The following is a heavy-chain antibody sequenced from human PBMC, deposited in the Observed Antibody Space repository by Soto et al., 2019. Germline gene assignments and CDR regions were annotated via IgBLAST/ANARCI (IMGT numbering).Heavy chain of an antibody. V-gene: IGHV3-7*03. CDR2: IKFDGSEK. Sequence: GESLRLSCAASGFDFSVYWMSWVRQAPGKGPEWVANIKFDGSEKQYVDSVKGRFTISREKARNSVFLQMNSLRAGDTAVYYCVKDGGFWRLTPTTSHFDYWGQGYLVAVSS. D-gene: IGHD3-16*01. CDR3: VKDGGFWRLTPTTSHFDY. J-gene: IGHJ4*02. CDR1: GFDFSVYW.